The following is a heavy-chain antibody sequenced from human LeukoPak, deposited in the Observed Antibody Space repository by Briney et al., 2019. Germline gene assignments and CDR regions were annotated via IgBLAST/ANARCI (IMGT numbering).Heavy chain of an antibody. D-gene: IGHD6-13*01. V-gene: IGHV4-31*03. CDR1: GGSISSGGYY. CDR2: IYYSGTT. CDR3: ARARGSSWYWYNWFDP. J-gene: IGHJ5*02. Sequence: SETLSLTCTVSGGSISSGGYYWTWIRQLSGKGLEWIGYIYYSGTTYYNPSLKSRVTMSVDTSKNQFSLNLSSVTAADTAVYYCARARGSSWYWYNWFDPWGQGTLVTVSS.